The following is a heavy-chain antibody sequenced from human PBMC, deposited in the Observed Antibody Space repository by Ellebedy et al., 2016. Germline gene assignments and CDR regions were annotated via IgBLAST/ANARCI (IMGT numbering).Heavy chain of an antibody. CDR1: GGSISSYY. CDR3: ARGSAMGRFDY. D-gene: IGHD5-18*01. V-gene: IGHV4-34*01. Sequence: SETLSLTCTVSGGSISSYYWSWIRQPPGKGLEWIGEINHSGSTNYNPSLKSRVTISVDTSKNHFSLRLSSVTAADTAVYYCARGSAMGRFDYWGQGTLVTVSS. CDR2: INHSGST. J-gene: IGHJ4*02.